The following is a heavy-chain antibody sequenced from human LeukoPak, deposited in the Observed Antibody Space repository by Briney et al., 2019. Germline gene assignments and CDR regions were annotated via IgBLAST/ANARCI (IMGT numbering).Heavy chain of an antibody. Sequence: SETLSLTCAVYGGSFSGYYWSWIRQPPGKGLEWIGEINHSGSTNYNPSLKSRVTISVDSSKNQFSLKLSSVTAADTAVYYCAGGRGSSSWYSSYYYYYGMDVWGQGTTVTVSS. CDR3: AGGRGSSSWYSSYYYYYGMDV. V-gene: IGHV4-34*01. D-gene: IGHD6-13*01. CDR1: GGSFSGYY. J-gene: IGHJ6*02. CDR2: INHSGST.